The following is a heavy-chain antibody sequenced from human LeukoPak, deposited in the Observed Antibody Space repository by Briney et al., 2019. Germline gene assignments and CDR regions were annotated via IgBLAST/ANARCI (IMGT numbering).Heavy chain of an antibody. V-gene: IGHV3-30*02. CDR2: IRSDGSSN. CDR1: GFTFSSHG. J-gene: IGHJ4*02. CDR3: AKDRAVATYYFDY. Sequence: GGSLRLSCAASGFTFSSHGMHWVRQAPGKGLEWVTFIRSDGSSNYYGDSVKGRFTLSRDNSKNTLYLQMNSLRAEDTAVYYCAKDRAVATYYFDYWGQGTLATVSS. D-gene: IGHD6-19*01.